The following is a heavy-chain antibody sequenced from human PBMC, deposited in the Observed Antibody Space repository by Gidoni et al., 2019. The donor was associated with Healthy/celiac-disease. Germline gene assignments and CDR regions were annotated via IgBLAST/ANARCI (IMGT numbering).Heavy chain of an antibody. V-gene: IGHV4-34*01. CDR2: INHSGST. CDR1: GGSFSGYY. CDR3: AFGGAFDI. J-gene: IGHJ3*02. Sequence: QVQLQQWGAELLKPSETLSLTCAVYGGSFSGYYWSWIRQPPGKGLEWIGEINHSGSTNYNPSLKSRVTISVDTSKNQFSLKLSSVTAADTAVYYCAFGGAFDIWGQGTMVTVSS. D-gene: IGHD3-10*01.